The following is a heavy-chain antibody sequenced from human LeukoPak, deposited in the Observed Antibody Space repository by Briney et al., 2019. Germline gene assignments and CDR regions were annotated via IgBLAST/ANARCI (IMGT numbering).Heavy chain of an antibody. D-gene: IGHD4-17*01. V-gene: IGHV3-48*04. Sequence: GGSLRLSCAASGFTFSSYSMNWVRQAPGKGLEWVSYISSSSSTIYYADSVKGRFTISRDNAKNSLYLQMNSLRAEDTAVYYCARVYGDYVRWFDPWGQGTLVTVSS. CDR1: GFTFSSYS. CDR3: ARVYGDYVRWFDP. J-gene: IGHJ5*02. CDR2: ISSSSSTI.